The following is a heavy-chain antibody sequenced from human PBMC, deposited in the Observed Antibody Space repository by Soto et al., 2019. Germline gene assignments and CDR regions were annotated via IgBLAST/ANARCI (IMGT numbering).Heavy chain of an antibody. CDR3: AREPGRTDIVVVVAATQHWYFDL. CDR2: IKQDGSEK. J-gene: IGHJ2*01. Sequence: EVQLVESGGGLVQPGGSLRLSCAASGFTFSSYWMSWVRQAPGKGLEWVANIKQDGSEKYYVDSVKGRFTISGDNAKNSLYLQMNSLRAEDTAVYYCAREPGRTDIVVVVAATQHWYFDLWGRGTLVTVSS. D-gene: IGHD2-15*01. V-gene: IGHV3-7*01. CDR1: GFTFSSYW.